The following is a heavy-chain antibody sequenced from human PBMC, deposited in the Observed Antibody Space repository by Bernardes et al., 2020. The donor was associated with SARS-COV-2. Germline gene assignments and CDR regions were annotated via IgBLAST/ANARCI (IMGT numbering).Heavy chain of an antibody. CDR3: ARDFWGYSSSSGYGMDV. CDR1: GFTFSSSG. Sequence: GGSLRLSCAASGFTFSSSGMHWVRQAPGKGLAWLAVIWYDGSNKYYADSVKGRFTISRDNSKNTLYLQMNSLRAEDTAVYYCARDFWGYSSSSGYGMDVWGQGTTVTVSS. D-gene: IGHD6-6*01. J-gene: IGHJ6*02. CDR2: IWYDGSNK. V-gene: IGHV3-33*01.